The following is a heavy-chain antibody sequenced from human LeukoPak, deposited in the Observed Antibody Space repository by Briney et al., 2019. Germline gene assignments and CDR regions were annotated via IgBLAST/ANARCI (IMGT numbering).Heavy chain of an antibody. CDR2: ISAYNGNT. V-gene: IGHV1-18*01. CDR1: GYTFTSYG. Sequence: ASVKVSCKASGYTFTSYGISWVRQARGQGLEWMGWISAYNGNTDYPQKLQGRVTMTTDTSTSTAYMELRSLRSDDTAVYYCAREAFHYDSSGYNIVAFDIWGQGTMVPVSS. J-gene: IGHJ3*02. CDR3: AREAFHYDSSGYNIVAFDI. D-gene: IGHD3-22*01.